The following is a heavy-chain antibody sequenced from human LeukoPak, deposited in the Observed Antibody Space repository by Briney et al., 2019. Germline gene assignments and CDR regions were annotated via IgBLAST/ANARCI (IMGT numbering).Heavy chain of an antibody. D-gene: IGHD6-6*01. CDR3: AGWIRAWAARPIYYYYMDV. CDR1: GGALSSGGYY. CDR2: IYHSGTP. Sequence: PSETLSLTCTVSGGALSSGGYYWTWIRQPPGKGLEWIGNIYHSGTPYYNPSLKSRVTLSVDRSKNQFSLKLSSVTAADTAVYYCAGWIRAWAARPIYYYYMDVWGKGTTVTVSS. J-gene: IGHJ6*03. V-gene: IGHV4-30-2*01.